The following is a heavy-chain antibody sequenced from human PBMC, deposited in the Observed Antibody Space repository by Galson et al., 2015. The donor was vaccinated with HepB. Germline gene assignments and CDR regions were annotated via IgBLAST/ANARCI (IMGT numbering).Heavy chain of an antibody. J-gene: IGHJ6*03. V-gene: IGHV5-51*03. CDR1: GYSFTTHW. CDR2: IFPGDSDT. CDR3: ARLGGGMTTSLYYYYYMDV. Sequence: QSGAEVKKPGGSLKISCKASGYSFTTHWIGWVRQMPGKGLEWMGIIFPGDSDTRYSPSFQGQVTMSVGKSISTAYLQWSSLKAADTATYYCARLGGGMTTSLYYYYYMDVWGQGTTVTVSS. D-gene: IGHD3-16*01.